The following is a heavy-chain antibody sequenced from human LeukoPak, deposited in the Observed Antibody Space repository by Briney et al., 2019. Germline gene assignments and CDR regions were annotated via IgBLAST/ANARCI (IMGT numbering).Heavy chain of an antibody. CDR2: IIPIFGTA. D-gene: IGHD2-21*02. CDR1: GGTFSSYA. Sequence: SVTVSCTASGGTFSSYAISWVRQAPGQGVEWMGGIIPIFGTANYAQKFQGRVTITADESTSTAYMELSSLRSEDTAVYYCTIVVVTATFDYWGQGTLVTVSS. V-gene: IGHV1-69*01. J-gene: IGHJ4*02. CDR3: TIVVVTATFDY.